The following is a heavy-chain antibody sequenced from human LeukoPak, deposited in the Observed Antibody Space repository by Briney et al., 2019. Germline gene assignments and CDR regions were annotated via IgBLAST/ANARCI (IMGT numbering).Heavy chain of an antibody. J-gene: IGHJ4*02. V-gene: IGHV3-21*01. CDR2: ISSSSSYI. D-gene: IGHD3-22*01. CDR1: GFTFSSYS. CDR3: ARSGDDSSGEDY. Sequence: GGSLRLSCAASGFTFSSYSMNWVRQAPGKGLEWVSSISSSSSYIYYADSVKGRFTISRDNAKNSLYPQMNSLRAEDTAVYYCARSGDDSSGEDYWGQGTLVTVSS.